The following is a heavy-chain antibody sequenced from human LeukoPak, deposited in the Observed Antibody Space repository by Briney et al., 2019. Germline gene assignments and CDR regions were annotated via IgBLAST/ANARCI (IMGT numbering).Heavy chain of an antibody. V-gene: IGHV3-23*01. J-gene: IGHJ4*02. D-gene: IGHD3-22*01. CDR3: ARGYFTYYYDSSDYYLDY. Sequence: GGSLRLSCAASGFTFSSYAMSWVRQAPGKGLEWVSAISGSGGSTYYADSVKGRFTISRDNAKNSLYLQMNSLRAEDTAVYYCARGYFTYYYDSSDYYLDYWGQGTLVTVSS. CDR2: ISGSGGST. CDR1: GFTFSSYA.